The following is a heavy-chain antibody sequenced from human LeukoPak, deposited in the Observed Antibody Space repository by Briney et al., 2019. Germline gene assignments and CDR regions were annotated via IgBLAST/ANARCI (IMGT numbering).Heavy chain of an antibody. D-gene: IGHD3-9*01. CDR3: ARAGELRYFDWLPIPRPNWFDP. J-gene: IGHJ5*02. CDR2: ISAYNGNT. V-gene: IGHV1-18*01. Sequence: GASVKVSCKASGYIFSSYGISWVRQAPGQGLEWMGWISAYNGNTNYAQKLQGRVTMTTDTSTSTAYMELRSLRSDDTAVYYCARAGELRYFDWLPIPRPNWFDPWGQGTLVTVSS. CDR1: GYIFSSYG.